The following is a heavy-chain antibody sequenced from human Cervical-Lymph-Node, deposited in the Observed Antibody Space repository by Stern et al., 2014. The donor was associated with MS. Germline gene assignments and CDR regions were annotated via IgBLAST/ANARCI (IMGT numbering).Heavy chain of an antibody. J-gene: IGHJ4*01. D-gene: IGHD3-3*01. Sequence: QMQLVQSGAEARAPGASMKVSCKASGYIFTDYYLHWVRQAPGQGLEWLGWINPNSGGTNHGQHFQGRVTMTRDTSISTAYMELRWLGSADTAVYYCARGSGTAYDLRGDYWGQGTLVTVSS. CDR1: GYIFTDYY. CDR3: ARGSGTAYDLRGDY. V-gene: IGHV1-2*02. CDR2: INPNSGGT.